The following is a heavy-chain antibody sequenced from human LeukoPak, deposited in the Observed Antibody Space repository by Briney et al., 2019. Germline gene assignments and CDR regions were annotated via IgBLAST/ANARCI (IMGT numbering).Heavy chain of an antibody. V-gene: IGHV4-34*01. J-gene: IGHJ4*02. Sequence: SETVSLTCGVYGGTFSGYYWSWIRQPPGKGLEWIGEINHSGSTNYNPSLKSRVTISVDTSKNQFSLKLSSVTAADTAVYYCARGLEYRSGVAAAGLFDYWGQGTLVTVSS. CDR3: ARGLEYRSGVAAAGLFDY. D-gene: IGHD6-13*01. CDR2: INHSGST. CDR1: GGTFSGYY.